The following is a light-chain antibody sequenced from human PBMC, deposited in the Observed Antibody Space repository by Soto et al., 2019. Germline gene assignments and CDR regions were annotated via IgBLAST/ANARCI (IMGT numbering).Light chain of an antibody. J-gene: IGLJ1*01. V-gene: IGLV1-40*01. CDR2: GDN. Sequence: QSVLTQPPSVSGAPGQRVSISCTGSTSNIGAPYDVHWYQHLPGTAPKLLIYGDNSRPSGVPDRFSGSKSGTSASLAITRLQAEDEADYYRQSYDISLHNYVFGTGTKVTVL. CDR1: TSNIGAPYD. CDR3: QSYDISLHNYV.